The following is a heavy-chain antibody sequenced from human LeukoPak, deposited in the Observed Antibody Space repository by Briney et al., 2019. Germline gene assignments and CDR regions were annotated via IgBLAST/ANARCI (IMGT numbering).Heavy chain of an antibody. D-gene: IGHD2-2*01. CDR3: ARAASLDY. V-gene: IGHV7-4-1*02. J-gene: IGHJ4*02. CDR1: GYTFTSYA. CDR2: INTNTGKP. Sequence: AASVKVSCKASGYTFTSYAMNWVRQAPGQGLEWMGWINTNTGKPMYAQGFTGRFVFSLDSSVSTAYLQINSLNAEGTAVYYCARAASLDYWGQGTLVTVSS.